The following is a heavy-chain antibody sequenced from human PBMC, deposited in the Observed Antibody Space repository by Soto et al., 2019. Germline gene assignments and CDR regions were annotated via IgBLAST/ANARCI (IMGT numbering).Heavy chain of an antibody. Sequence: QVQLQESGPGLVKPSETLSLTCTVSGGSISSYYWSWIRQPPGKGLEWIGYIYYSGSTNYNPSLKSRVTISVDTSKNQFSLKLSSVTAADTAVYYCARSYYYVHFDYWGQGTLVTVSS. CDR3: ARSYYYVHFDY. CDR1: GGSISSYY. D-gene: IGHD3-22*01. V-gene: IGHV4-59*01. CDR2: IYYSGST. J-gene: IGHJ4*02.